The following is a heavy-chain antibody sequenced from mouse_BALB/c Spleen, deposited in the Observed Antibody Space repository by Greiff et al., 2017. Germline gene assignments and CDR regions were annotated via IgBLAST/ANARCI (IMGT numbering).Heavy chain of an antibody. J-gene: IGHJ4*01. Sequence: EVQLQESGPGLVKPSQSLSLTCSVTGYSITSGYYWNWIRQFPGNKLEWMGYISYDGSNNYNPSLKNRISITRDTSKNQFFLKLNSVTTEDTATYYCARGEVRQGYYAMDYWGQGTSVTVSS. D-gene: IGHD2-14*01. CDR2: ISYDGSN. CDR1: GYSITSGYY. V-gene: IGHV3-6*02. CDR3: ARGEVRQGYYAMDY.